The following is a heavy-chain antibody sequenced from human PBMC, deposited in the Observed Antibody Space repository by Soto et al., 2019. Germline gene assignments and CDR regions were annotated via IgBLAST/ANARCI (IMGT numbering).Heavy chain of an antibody. V-gene: IGHV1-58*02. J-gene: IGHJ5*02. Sequence: GASVKVSCKASGFTFTSSAMQWVRQARGQRLEWIGWIVVGSGNTNYAQKFQERVTITRDMSTSTAYMELSSLRSEDTAVYYCAAADYYGSGSYYDPLLGFDPWGQGTLVTVSS. CDR1: GFTFTSSA. D-gene: IGHD3-10*01. CDR3: AAADYYGSGSYYDPLLGFDP. CDR2: IVVGSGNT.